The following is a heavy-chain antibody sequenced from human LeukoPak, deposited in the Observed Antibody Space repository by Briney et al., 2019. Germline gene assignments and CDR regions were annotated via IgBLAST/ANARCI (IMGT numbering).Heavy chain of an antibody. V-gene: IGHV3-23*01. CDR1: GFTFSSYG. CDR3: TKGSRHAGGYWYYFEY. CDR2: VIGSGDYT. Sequence: GGSLRLSCAASGFTFSSYGMSWVRQAPGKGLECVSTVIGSGDYTYYADSVKGRFTISRDNSKNTLYLQMNSLRAEDTAIYYCTKGSRHAGGYWYYFEYWAREPWSPSPQ. J-gene: IGHJ4*02. D-gene: IGHD5-12*01.